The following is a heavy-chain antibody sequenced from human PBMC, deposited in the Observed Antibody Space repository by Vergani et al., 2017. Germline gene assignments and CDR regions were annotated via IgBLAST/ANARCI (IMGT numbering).Heavy chain of an antibody. CDR2: IYHSGST. CDR1: GGSISSGGYS. V-gene: IGHV4-30-2*01. Sequence: QLQLQESGSGLVKPSQTLSLTCAVSGGSISSGGYSWSWIRQPPGKGLEWIGYIYHSGSTYYNPSLKSRVTISVDRSKNQFSVELSSVTAADTAVYYCARDARVPRGYFDYWGQGTLVTVSS. D-gene: IGHD4/OR15-4a*01. CDR3: ARDARVPRGYFDY. J-gene: IGHJ4*02.